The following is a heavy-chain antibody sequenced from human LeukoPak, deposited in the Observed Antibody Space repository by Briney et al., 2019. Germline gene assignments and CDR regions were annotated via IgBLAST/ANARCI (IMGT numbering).Heavy chain of an antibody. J-gene: IGHJ6*02. CDR3: ARGVDV. CDR1: GFTVSSNY. CDR2: IKEDGSEK. V-gene: IGHV3-7*04. Sequence: PGGSLRLSCAASGFTVSSNYMSWVRQAPGKGLEWVANIKEDGSEKYYVDSVKGRFTISRDNAKNSLYLQMNSLRAEDTAVYYCARGVDVWGQGTTVTVS.